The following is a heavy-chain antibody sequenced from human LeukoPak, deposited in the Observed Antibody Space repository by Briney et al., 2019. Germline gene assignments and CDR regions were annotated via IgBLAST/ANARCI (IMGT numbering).Heavy chain of an antibody. V-gene: IGHV3-23*01. Sequence: GGSLRLSCAASGFTFSNYAMSWVRQAPGKGLEWVSSLSGSGGSTYYADSVKGRFTISRDNSKNTLYLQMNSLRAEDTAVYYCAKVELTYSSGWYGFDYWGQGTLVTVSS. J-gene: IGHJ4*02. CDR2: LSGSGGST. D-gene: IGHD6-19*01. CDR3: AKVELTYSSGWYGFDY. CDR1: GFTFSNYA.